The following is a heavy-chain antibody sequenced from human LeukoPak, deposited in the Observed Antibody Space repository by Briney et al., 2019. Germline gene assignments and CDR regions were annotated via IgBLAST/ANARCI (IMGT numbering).Heavy chain of an antibody. CDR2: ISYSGGST. D-gene: IGHD3-10*01. J-gene: IGHJ4*02. CDR3: VKSGSGSYYNPDFDY. CDR1: GFTFSSYA. V-gene: IGHV3-23*01. Sequence: SGGSLRLSCAASGFTFSSYAVSWVRQTPGKGLEWVSSISYSGGSTHYADSVKGRFTISRDNSKNTLYLQMNSLRAEDTAVYYCVKSGSGSYYNPDFDYWGQGTLVTVS.